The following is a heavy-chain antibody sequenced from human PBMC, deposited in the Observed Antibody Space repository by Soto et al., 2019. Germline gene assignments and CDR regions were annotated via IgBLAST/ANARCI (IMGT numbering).Heavy chain of an antibody. J-gene: IGHJ6*02. Sequence: PGGSLRLSCAASGFTFSSYGMHWVRQAPCKGLEWVAVIWYDGSNKYYADSVKGRFTISRDNSKNTLYLQMNSLRAEDTAVYYCARPLKDILGIPRWGYYYYGMDVWGQGTTVTVSS. CDR3: ARPLKDILGIPRWGYYYYGMDV. CDR1: GFTFSSYG. V-gene: IGHV3-33*01. CDR2: IWYDGSNK. D-gene: IGHD3-9*01.